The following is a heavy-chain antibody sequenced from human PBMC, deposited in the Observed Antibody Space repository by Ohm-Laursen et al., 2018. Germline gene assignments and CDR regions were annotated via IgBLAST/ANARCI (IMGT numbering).Heavy chain of an antibody. CDR2: ISYDGSNK. CDR1: GFTFSSYG. CDR3: AKGSTDY. Sequence: LSLTCAASGFTFSSYGMHWVRQAPGKGLEWVAVISYDGSNKYYADSVKGRFTISRDNSKNTLYLQMNSLRAEDTAVYYCAKGSTDYWGQGTLVTVSS. V-gene: IGHV3-30*18. J-gene: IGHJ4*02.